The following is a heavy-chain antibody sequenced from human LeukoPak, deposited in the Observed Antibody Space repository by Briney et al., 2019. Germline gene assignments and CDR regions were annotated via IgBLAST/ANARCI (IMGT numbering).Heavy chain of an antibody. D-gene: IGHD3-16*01. V-gene: IGHV2-5*01. CDR1: GFSLTTSGVG. J-gene: IGHJ4*02. CDR2: IYWNDDK. CDR3: AHINAWGSYSLFDY. Sequence: GSGPTLVKPTQTLTLTCTFSGFSLTTSGVGVGWIRQPPGKALEWLALIYWNDDKRYSPSLKSRLKSRLTITKDTSKNQVVLTMTNMDPVDTATYHCAHINAWGSYSLFDYWGQGTLVAVSS.